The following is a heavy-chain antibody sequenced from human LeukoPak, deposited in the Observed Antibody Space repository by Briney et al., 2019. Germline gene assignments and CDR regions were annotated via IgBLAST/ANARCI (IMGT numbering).Heavy chain of an antibody. CDR2: MNPNSGNT. Sequence: ASVTVSCKASGYTFTSYDINWVRQAPGQGLEWMGWMNPNSGNTGYAQKFQGRVTMTRNTSISTAYMELSSLRSEDTAVYYCASIRARASIAVTGLRAFDIWGQGTMVTVSS. J-gene: IGHJ3*02. V-gene: IGHV1-8*01. D-gene: IGHD6-19*01. CDR3: ASIRARASIAVTGLRAFDI. CDR1: GYTFTSYD.